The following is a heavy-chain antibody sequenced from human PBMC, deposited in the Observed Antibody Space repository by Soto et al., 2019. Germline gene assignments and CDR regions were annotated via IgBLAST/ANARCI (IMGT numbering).Heavy chain of an antibody. V-gene: IGHV4-61*01. J-gene: IGHJ4*02. CDR3: ARYNSYAIDY. D-gene: IGHD2-8*01. CDR2: IHYSGTT. CDR1: GGSISGSSFY. Sequence: SETLSLTCAVSGGSISGSSFYWSWIRQPPGRGLEWIANIHYSGTTNYNPSLASRVTLSVDTSKNQFSLKMTSVTAADRAMYFCARYNSYAIDYWGRGTLVTVSS.